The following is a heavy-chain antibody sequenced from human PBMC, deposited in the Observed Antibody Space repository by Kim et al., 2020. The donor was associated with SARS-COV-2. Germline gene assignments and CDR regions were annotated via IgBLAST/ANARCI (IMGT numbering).Heavy chain of an antibody. CDR2: INHSGST. D-gene: IGHD3-3*01. CDR1: GGSFSGYY. Sequence: SETLSLTCAVYGGSFSGYYWSWIRQPPGKGLEWIGEINHSGSTNYNPSLKSRVTISVDTSKNQFSLKLSSVTAADTAVYYCARAIHTIFGVVRYYYYYGMDVWGQGTTVTVSS. V-gene: IGHV4-34*01. J-gene: IGHJ6*02. CDR3: ARAIHTIFGVVRYYYYYGMDV.